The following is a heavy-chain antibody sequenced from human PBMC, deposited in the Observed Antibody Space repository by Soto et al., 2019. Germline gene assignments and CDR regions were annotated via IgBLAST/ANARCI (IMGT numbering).Heavy chain of an antibody. J-gene: IGHJ3*02. CDR2: IIPMFDTT. CDR3: AIGTYSFDSIGYAGAFDI. V-gene: IGHV1-69*01. Sequence: QVQLVQSGAEVKKPGSSVKVSCKSSGGSFSNYAVNWLRQAPGQGLEWMGGIIPMFDTTNNAQKFQGRVTITADESTRTAYMELSSLRSSDTAVYYCAIGTYSFDSIGYAGAFDIWGQGTVVTVSS. D-gene: IGHD3-22*01. CDR1: GGSFSNYA.